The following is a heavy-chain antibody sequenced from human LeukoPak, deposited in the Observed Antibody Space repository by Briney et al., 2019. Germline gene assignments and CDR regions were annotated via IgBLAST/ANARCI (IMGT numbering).Heavy chain of an antibody. CDR1: GFTFSSYS. D-gene: IGHD4-17*01. CDR3: VRDWMTTATFDP. Sequence: GGSLRLSCAASGFTFSSYSMNWVRQAPGKGLEWVSFISSSSIYIYYADSVKGRFTISRDNAKNSLYLQMNNLRAVDTAVYHCVRDWMTTATFDPWGQGTLVTVSS. J-gene: IGHJ5*02. V-gene: IGHV3-21*01. CDR2: ISSSSIYI.